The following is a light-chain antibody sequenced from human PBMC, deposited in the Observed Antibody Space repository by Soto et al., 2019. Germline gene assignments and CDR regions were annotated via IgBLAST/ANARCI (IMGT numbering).Light chain of an antibody. CDR3: CSYAGSYTVV. CDR1: SSDVGGYNY. Sequence: QSALTQPRSVSGSPGQSVTISCTGTSSDVGGYNYVSWFQQHPGKAPKLMIYDVSKRPSGVPDRFSGSKSGNTAPLTISGLQAEDEDDYYCCSYAGSYTVVFGGGTKLTVL. V-gene: IGLV2-11*01. CDR2: DVS. J-gene: IGLJ2*01.